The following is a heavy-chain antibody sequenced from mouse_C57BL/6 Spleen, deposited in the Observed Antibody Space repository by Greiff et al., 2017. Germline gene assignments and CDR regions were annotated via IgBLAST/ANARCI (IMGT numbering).Heavy chain of an antibody. J-gene: IGHJ4*01. CDR1: GYTFTSYW. CDR3: ARLLYYYGSSPYAMDY. CDR2: IYPGSGST. Sequence: QVQLQQPGAELVKPGASVKMSCKASGYTFTSYWITWVKQRPGQGLEWIGDIYPGSGSTNYNEKFKSKATLTVDTSSSTAYMQLSSLTSEDSAVYYCARLLYYYGSSPYAMDYWGQGTSVTVSS. V-gene: IGHV1-55*01. D-gene: IGHD1-1*01.